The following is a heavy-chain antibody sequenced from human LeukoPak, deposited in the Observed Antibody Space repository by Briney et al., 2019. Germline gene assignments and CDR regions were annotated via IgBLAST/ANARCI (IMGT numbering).Heavy chain of an antibody. J-gene: IGHJ4*02. D-gene: IGHD6-13*01. CDR2: IYYSGST. Sequence: SETLSLISTVSGGAISSSSYYWGLIRPPPGERLGLVGSIYYSGSTYYNPSLKSRVTISVDTSKIQFSLKLSSVTAADTAVYYCARHYVAAAGPDYWGQGTLVTVSS. V-gene: IGHV4-39*01. CDR1: GGAISSSSYY. CDR3: ARHYVAAAGPDY.